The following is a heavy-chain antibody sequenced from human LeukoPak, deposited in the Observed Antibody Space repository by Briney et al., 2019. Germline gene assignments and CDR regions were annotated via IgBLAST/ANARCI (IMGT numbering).Heavy chain of an antibody. Sequence: SETLSLTCTVSGGSISSDSYYWAWSRKPPGRGLEGFASIYYSGSTYYNPSLKSRVTISVDTSRNQFSLKLSSVTAADTAVYYCASLAVAGLSEGYWGQGTLVIVSS. CDR2: IYYSGST. CDR3: ASLAVAGLSEGY. V-gene: IGHV4-39*01. J-gene: IGHJ4*02. D-gene: IGHD6-19*01. CDR1: GGSISSDSYY.